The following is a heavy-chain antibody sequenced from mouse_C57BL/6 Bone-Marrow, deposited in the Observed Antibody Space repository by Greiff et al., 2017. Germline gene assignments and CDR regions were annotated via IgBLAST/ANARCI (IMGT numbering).Heavy chain of an antibody. Sequence: VQLQQPGAELVKPGASVKLSCKASGYTFTSYWMQWVKQRPGQGLEWIGEIDPSDSYTNYNQKFKGKATLTVDTSSSTAYMQLSSLTSEDSAVYYCARPVVASYYYAMDYWGQGTSVTVSS. J-gene: IGHJ4*01. CDR3: ARPVVASYYYAMDY. CDR1: GYTFTSYW. CDR2: IDPSDSYT. D-gene: IGHD1-1*01. V-gene: IGHV1-50*01.